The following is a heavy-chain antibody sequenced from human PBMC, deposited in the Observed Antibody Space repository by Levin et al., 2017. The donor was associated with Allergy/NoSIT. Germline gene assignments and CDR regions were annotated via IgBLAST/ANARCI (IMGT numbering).Heavy chain of an antibody. J-gene: IGHJ5*02. CDR1: GGSISASRYY. V-gene: IGHV4-39*07. D-gene: IGHD3-10*01. Sequence: SETLSLTCNVSGGSISASRYYWGWIRQPPGKGLEWIANVYYSGSTYYNPSLKSRVTISVDTSKNQFSLKLRSVTAADTAVYYGARHYGSGGYYNAPTGWFDPWGQGTLVTVFS. CDR3: ARHYGSGGYYNAPTGWFDP. CDR2: VYYSGST.